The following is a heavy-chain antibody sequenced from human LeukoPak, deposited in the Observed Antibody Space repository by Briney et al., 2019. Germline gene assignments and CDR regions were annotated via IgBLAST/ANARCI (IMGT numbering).Heavy chain of an antibody. Sequence: GGSLRLSCAASGFIFSSYSMNWVRQAPGKGLEWVSTISSSSSYIYYADSVKGRFTISRDNAKNSLYLQMNSLRAEDTAVYYCARAITSGYDFEPTLGFDYWGQGTLVTVSS. CDR1: GFIFSSYS. D-gene: IGHD5-12*01. V-gene: IGHV3-21*01. J-gene: IGHJ4*02. CDR2: ISSSSSYI. CDR3: ARAITSGYDFEPTLGFDY.